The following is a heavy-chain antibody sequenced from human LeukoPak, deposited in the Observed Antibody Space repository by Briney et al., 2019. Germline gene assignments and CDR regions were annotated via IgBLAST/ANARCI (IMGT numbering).Heavy chain of an antibody. CDR2: IKQGGSEK. CDR1: GFTFSRHW. J-gene: IGHJ4*02. V-gene: IGHV3-7*01. Sequence: PGGSLRLSCAASGFTFSRHWMTWVRQAPGKGLEWMASIKQGGSEKYYADSVKGRFTASRDDAKSSLYLQMNSLSADDTAVYYCAKGPNYGARVDYSDFWGQGTKVTVSS. D-gene: IGHD4-17*01. CDR3: AKGPNYGARVDYSDF.